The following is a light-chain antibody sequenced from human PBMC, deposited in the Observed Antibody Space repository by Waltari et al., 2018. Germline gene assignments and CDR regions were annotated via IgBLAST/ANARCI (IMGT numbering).Light chain of an antibody. CDR3: QQYNSYSGYT. CDR2: KAS. J-gene: IGKJ2*01. Sequence: DIQMTQSPPTLSASVGESVTITCRASPSISSWLAWYQQKPGKAPKLLIYKASTLKSGVPSRLSGSGSGTEFTLTISSLQPDDFATYYCQQYNSYSGYTFGQGTKLEIK. V-gene: IGKV1-5*03. CDR1: PSISSW.